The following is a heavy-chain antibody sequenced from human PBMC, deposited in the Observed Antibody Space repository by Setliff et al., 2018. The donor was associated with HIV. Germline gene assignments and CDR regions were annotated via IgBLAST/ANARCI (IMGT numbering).Heavy chain of an antibody. CDR3: AKGGYGGAYYVAGY. V-gene: IGHV5-51*01. D-gene: IGHD5-18*01. CDR2: IYPGDSSS. J-gene: IGHJ4*02. CDR1: GYSFSRYW. Sequence: GESLKISCEGSGYSFSRYWIGWVRQMPGKGLEWMGVIYPGDSSSKYSPSFQGQVTISVDTKNTVSLQMTNLEPGDTAMYYCAKGGYGGAYYVAGYWGQGTKVTVSS.